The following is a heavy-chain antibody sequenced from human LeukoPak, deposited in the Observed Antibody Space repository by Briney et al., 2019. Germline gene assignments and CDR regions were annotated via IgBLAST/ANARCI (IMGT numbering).Heavy chain of an antibody. D-gene: IGHD6-13*01. CDR1: GGSFSGYY. V-gene: IGHV4-34*01. CDR3: ARHLDIAAAGGYYMDV. CDR2: INHSGST. Sequence: SETLSLTCAVYGGSFSGYYWSWIRQPPGKGLEWIGEINHSGSTNYNPSLKSRVTISVDTSKNQFSLKLSSVTAADTAVYYCARHLDIAAAGGYYMDVWGKGTTVTISS. J-gene: IGHJ6*03.